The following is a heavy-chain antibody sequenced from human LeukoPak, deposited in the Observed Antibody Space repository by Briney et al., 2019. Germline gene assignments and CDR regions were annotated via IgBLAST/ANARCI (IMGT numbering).Heavy chain of an antibody. D-gene: IGHD5-18*01. Sequence: PSETLSLTCTVSGASISIGSYYWSWIRQPPGKGLEWIGYFHYSRSTNYYPSLKSRVAISIDTSKNQFALKLSSVTAADTAVYYCARDTAMVRFDYWGQGTLLTVSS. CDR3: ARDTAMVRFDY. V-gene: IGHV4-61*01. CDR1: GASISIGSYY. J-gene: IGHJ4*02. CDR2: FHYSRST.